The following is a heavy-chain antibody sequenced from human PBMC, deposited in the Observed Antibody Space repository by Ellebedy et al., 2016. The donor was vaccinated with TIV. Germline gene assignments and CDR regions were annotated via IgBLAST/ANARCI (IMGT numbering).Heavy chain of an antibody. CDR3: ARYALGELLAAFDI. J-gene: IGHJ3*02. CDR1: GDSIRSYY. Sequence: MPSETLSLTCTVSGDSIRSYYWSWIRQPPGKGLEWIGYLDYSGSTNYNPSLKSRVTISADTSKNHFSLKLSSVTAADTAVYYCARYALGELLAAFDIWGQGTLVTVSS. D-gene: IGHD3-10*01. CDR2: LDYSGST. V-gene: IGHV4-59*01.